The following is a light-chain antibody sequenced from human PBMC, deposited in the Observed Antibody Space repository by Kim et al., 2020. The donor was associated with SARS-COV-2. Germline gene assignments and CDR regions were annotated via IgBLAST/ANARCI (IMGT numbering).Light chain of an antibody. J-gene: IGKJ1*01. Sequence: EIVMTQSPATLSVSPGERATLSCRASQSVSSNLAWYQQKPGQAPRLLIYGASTRATGISARFSGSGSGTEFTLTISSLQSEDFAVYYCHQYNDWPRAFGQGTKVDIK. CDR2: GAS. CDR3: HQYNDWPRA. CDR1: QSVSSN. V-gene: IGKV3-15*01.